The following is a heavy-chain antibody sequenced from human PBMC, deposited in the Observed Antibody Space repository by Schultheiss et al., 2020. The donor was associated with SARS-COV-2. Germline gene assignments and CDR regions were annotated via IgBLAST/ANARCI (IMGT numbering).Heavy chain of an antibody. J-gene: IGHJ4*02. CDR1: GFTFSSYG. Sequence: LKISCAASGFTFSSYGMHWVRQAPGKGLEWVAVIWYDGSNKYYADSVKGRFTISRDNSKNTLYLQMNSLRAENTAVYYCARDCSYSSGWYVFDYWGQGTLVTVSS. D-gene: IGHD6-19*01. CDR2: IWYDGSNK. V-gene: IGHV3-33*01. CDR3: ARDCSYSSGWYVFDY.